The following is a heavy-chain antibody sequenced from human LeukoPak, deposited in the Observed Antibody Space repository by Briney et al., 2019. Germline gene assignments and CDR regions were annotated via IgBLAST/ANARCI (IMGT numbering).Heavy chain of an antibody. CDR2: MKPNSGQT. J-gene: IGHJ4*02. CDR3: ARGPPETTYSDF. CDR1: GYTFSKYD. D-gene: IGHD1/OR15-1a*01. V-gene: IGHV1-8*01. Sequence: ASVTVSCKTSGYTFSKYDVTWVRQASGQGLEWMGWMKPNSGQTGYAQRFQGRIIMASITSISTAYMQLNNLTSEDTATYYCARGPPETTYSDFWGQGTLVTVSS.